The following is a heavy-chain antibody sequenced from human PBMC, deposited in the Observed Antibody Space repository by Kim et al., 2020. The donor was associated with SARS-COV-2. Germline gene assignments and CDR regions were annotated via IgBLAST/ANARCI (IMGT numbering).Heavy chain of an antibody. V-gene: IGHV5-51*01. D-gene: IGHD3-10*01. CDR1: GYSFTSYW. CDR2: IYPGDSDT. Sequence: GESLKISCKGSGYSFTSYWIGWVRQMPGKGLEWMGIIYPGDSDTRYSPSFQGQVTISADKSISTAYLQWSSLKASDTAMYYCARMVRGAGPPGGHKVRRMAEFDYWGQGTLVTVSS. J-gene: IGHJ4*02. CDR3: ARMVRGAGPPGGHKVRRMAEFDY.